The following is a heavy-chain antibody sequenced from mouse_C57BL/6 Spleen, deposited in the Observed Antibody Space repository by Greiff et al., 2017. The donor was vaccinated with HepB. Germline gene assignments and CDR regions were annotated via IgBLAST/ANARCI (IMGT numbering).Heavy chain of an antibody. Sequence: EVHLVESGPGMVKPSQSLSLTCTVTGYSITSGYDWHWIRHFPGNKLEWMGYISYSGSTNYNPSLKSRISITHDTSKNHFFLKLNSVTTEDTATYYCARGGTYYYAMDYWGQGTSVTVSS. CDR3: ARGGTYYYAMDY. CDR2: ISYSGST. V-gene: IGHV3-1*01. CDR1: GYSITSGYD. J-gene: IGHJ4*01.